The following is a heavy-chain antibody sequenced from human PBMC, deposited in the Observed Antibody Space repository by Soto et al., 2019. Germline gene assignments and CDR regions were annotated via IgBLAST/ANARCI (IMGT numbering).Heavy chain of an antibody. CDR3: IKGGWLDY. J-gene: IGHJ4*02. CDR1: KFTFSIFD. D-gene: IGHD5-12*01. CDR2: ISDSGDRT. Sequence: EVHLLESGGGLVQPGGSLRLSCAASKFTFSIFDMSWVRQAPGKGLEWVSMISDSGDRTYYAGSVRGRFTMSRDNSKNTVYLQMDSRRADDTAVYYCIKGGWLDYWGQGTLVTVYS. V-gene: IGHV3-23*01.